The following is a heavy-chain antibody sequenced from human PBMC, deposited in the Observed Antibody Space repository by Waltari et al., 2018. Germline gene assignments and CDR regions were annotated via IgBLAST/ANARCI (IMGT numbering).Heavy chain of an antibody. J-gene: IGHJ4*02. CDR3: ARLGVATIYFDY. V-gene: IGHV4-34*01. D-gene: IGHD5-12*01. CDR1: GGSFRGYY. Sequence: QVQLQQWGAGLLKPSETLSLTCAVYGGSFRGYYWSWIRQPPGKGLEWIGEINHSGSTNYNPSLKSRVTISVDTSKNQFSLKLSSVTAADTAVYYCARLGVATIYFDYWGQGTLVTVSS. CDR2: INHSGST.